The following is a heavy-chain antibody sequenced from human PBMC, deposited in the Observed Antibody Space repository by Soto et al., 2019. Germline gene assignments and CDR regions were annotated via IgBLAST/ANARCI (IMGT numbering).Heavy chain of an antibody. CDR3: ARGPLGYCSGGSCYNYGMDV. CDR1: GGSISSGDYY. Sequence: QVQLQESGPGLVKPSQTLSLTCTVSGGSISSGDYYWSWIRQPPGKGLEWIGYIYYSGSTYYNPSLKSRVTISVDTSKNQFSLKLSSVTAADTAVYYCARGPLGYCSGGSCYNYGMDVWGQGTTVTVSS. V-gene: IGHV4-30-4*01. CDR2: IYYSGST. D-gene: IGHD2-15*01. J-gene: IGHJ6*02.